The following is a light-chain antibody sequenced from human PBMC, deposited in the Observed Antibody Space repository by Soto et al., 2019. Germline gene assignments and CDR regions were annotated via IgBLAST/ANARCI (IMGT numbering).Light chain of an antibody. J-gene: IGKJ1*01. CDR1: QSVSSSF. CDR3: QQYDSSLT. Sequence: DIVLTQSPASLSLPPGERATLSCRASQSVSSSFLAWYQQKPGQAPRLLIYGASRRATGIADRFTGSGSGTDFTLTISRLEPEAFAVYSCQQYDSSLTFGLGTKVEIK. V-gene: IGKV3-20*01. CDR2: GAS.